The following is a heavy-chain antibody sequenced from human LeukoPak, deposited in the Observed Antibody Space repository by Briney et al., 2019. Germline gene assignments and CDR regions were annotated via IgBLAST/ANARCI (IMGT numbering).Heavy chain of an antibody. V-gene: IGHV3-30*02. CDR1: GFTFSSYW. CDR3: AKWTTVGDYVWGSYGGFDY. Sequence: GGSLRLSCAASGFTFSSYWMSWMRQAPGKGLEWVAVIWYDGSNKYYADSVKGRFTISRDNSKNTPYLQMNSLRAEDTAVYYCAKWTTVGDYVWGSYGGFDYWGQGTLVTVSS. CDR2: IWYDGSNK. J-gene: IGHJ4*02. D-gene: IGHD3-16*01.